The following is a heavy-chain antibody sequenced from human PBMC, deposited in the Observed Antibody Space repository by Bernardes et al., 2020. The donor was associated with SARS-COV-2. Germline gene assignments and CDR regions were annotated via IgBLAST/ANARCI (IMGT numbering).Heavy chain of an antibody. CDR3: ATSSVMVRGVSWFDP. D-gene: IGHD3-10*01. CDR1: GYTLTELS. J-gene: IGHJ5*02. Sequence: ASVKVSCKVSGYTLTELSMHWVRQAPGKGLEWMGGFDPEDGETIYAQKFQGRVTMTEDTSTDIAYMELSSLRSEDTAVYYCATSSVMVRGVSWFDPWGQGTLVTVSS. V-gene: IGHV1-24*01. CDR2: FDPEDGET.